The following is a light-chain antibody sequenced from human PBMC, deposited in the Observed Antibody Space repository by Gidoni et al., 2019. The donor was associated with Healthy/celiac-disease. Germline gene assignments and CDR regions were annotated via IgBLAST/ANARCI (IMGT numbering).Light chain of an antibody. Sequence: ESVLTQSPATLSLSPGERATLSCRASQSVSSYLAWYQQQPGQAPWLLIYDASNRATGLPARFSGSVSGTSFTLSISCLEPEAFAVYYCQQRSNWPPTFGPGTKVDIK. CDR2: DAS. CDR3: QQRSNWPPT. J-gene: IGKJ3*01. V-gene: IGKV3-11*01. CDR1: QSVSSY.